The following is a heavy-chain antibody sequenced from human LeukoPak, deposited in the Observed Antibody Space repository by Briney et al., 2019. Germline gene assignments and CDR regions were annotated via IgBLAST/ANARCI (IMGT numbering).Heavy chain of an antibody. CDR2: ISGSGGST. D-gene: IGHD4-17*01. V-gene: IGHV3-23*01. J-gene: IGHJ4*02. CDR1: GFTFSSYA. Sequence: GGSLRLSCAASGFTFSSYAMSWVRQAPGKGLEWVSAISGSGGSTYYADSVKGRFTISRDNPKNTLYLQMNSLRAEDTAVYYCAKLGLDYGDYSYYFDYWGQGTLVTVSS. CDR3: AKLGLDYGDYSYYFDY.